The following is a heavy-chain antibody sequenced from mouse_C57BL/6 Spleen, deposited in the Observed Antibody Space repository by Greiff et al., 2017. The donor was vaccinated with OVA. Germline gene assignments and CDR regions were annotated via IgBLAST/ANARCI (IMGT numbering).Heavy chain of an antibody. CDR2: ISSGSSTI. D-gene: IGHD2-4*01. CDR1: GFTFSDYG. V-gene: IGHV5-17*01. CDR3: ARQGLHWYFDV. J-gene: IGHJ1*03. Sequence: EVKLMESGGGLVKPGGSLKLSCAASGFTFSDYGMHWVRQAPEKGLEWVAYISSGSSTIYYADTVKGRFTISRDNAKNTLFLQMTSLRSEDTAMYYCARQGLHWYFDVWGTGTTVTVSS.